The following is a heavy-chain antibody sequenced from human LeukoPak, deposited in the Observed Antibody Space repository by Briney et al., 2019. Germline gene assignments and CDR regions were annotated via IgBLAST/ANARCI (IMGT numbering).Heavy chain of an antibody. D-gene: IGHD3-22*01. J-gene: IGHJ6*03. V-gene: IGHV3-74*01. CDR1: GFTFSSYW. CDR3: ARDLYDSSGYYATGPRYYYYYMDV. Sequence: GGSLRLSCAASGFTFSSYWMHWVRQAPGKGLVWVSRINSDGSSTSYADSVKGRFTISRDNAKNTLYLQMNSLRAEDTAVYYCARDLYDSSGYYATGPRYYYYYMDVWGKGTTVTVSS. CDR2: INSDGSST.